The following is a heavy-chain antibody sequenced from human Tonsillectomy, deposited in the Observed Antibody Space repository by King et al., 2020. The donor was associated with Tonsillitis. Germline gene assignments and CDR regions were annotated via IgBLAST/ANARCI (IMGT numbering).Heavy chain of an antibody. V-gene: IGHV3-30*02. J-gene: IGHJ3*02. CDR1: GFSFSNYG. Sequence: VQLVESGGGVVQPGGSLRLSCTASGFSFSNYGMHWVRQAPGKGLEWVTFIRFDGSNKYNADSVKGRFTISRDNSRNTLYLQMNSLRAEDTALYYCAKGYYYDSSSDYPGYDAFDIWGQGTMVTVSS. D-gene: IGHD3-22*01. CDR3: AKGYYYDSSSDYPGYDAFDI. CDR2: IRFDGSNK.